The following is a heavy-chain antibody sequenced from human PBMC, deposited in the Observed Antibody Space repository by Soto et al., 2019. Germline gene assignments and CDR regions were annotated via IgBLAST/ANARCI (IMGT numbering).Heavy chain of an antibody. D-gene: IGHD2-15*01. CDR2: INPNSGGT. CDR3: ATVKVATVSYYFDY. J-gene: IGHJ4*02. Sequence: GASVKVSCKVSEYTFTDYYIHWVRQAPGQGLEWMGWINPNSGGTNYAQTFQGWVTMTRDTSISTAYMELRNLRSDDTAVYYCATVKVATVSYYFDYWGQGTLVTVSS. V-gene: IGHV1-2*04. CDR1: EYTFTDYY.